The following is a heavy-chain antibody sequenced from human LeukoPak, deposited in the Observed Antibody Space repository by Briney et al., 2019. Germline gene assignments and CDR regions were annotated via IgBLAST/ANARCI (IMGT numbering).Heavy chain of an antibody. V-gene: IGHV3-66*01. Sequence: GGSLRLSCAASGFSVSSNFMSWVRQAPGKGLECVSVIYSGGDTYYADSVRGRFTISRDKSKNTLYLQMDSLRVEGTAVYYCAKGGTYGDSPLYFDYWGQGTLVTVSS. CDR1: GFSVSSNF. D-gene: IGHD4-17*01. J-gene: IGHJ4*02. CDR3: AKGGTYGDSPLYFDY. CDR2: IYSGGDT.